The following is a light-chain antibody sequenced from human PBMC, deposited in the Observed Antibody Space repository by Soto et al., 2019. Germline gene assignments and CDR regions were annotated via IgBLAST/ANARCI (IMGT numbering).Light chain of an antibody. CDR2: FGS. V-gene: IGKV2-28*01. Sequence: DIVMTQSPLSLPVTPGEPASISCSSSQSLLQSNGYNYLDWYLRKPGQSPQLLIYFGSYRASGVTDRFSGSGSGTDFTLKIRRVEAEDVGVYYCMQSQQSPPTFGQGTKVEI. CDR1: QSLLQSNGYNY. J-gene: IGKJ1*01. CDR3: MQSQQSPPT.